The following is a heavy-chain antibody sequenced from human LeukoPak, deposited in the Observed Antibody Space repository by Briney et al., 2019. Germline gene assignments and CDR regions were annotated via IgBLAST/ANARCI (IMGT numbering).Heavy chain of an antibody. D-gene: IGHD1-1*01. V-gene: IGHV4-61*01. CDR2: IYYSGST. Sequence: PSETLSLTCSVSGGSVSSRSNYWGWIRQPPGKGLEWIGYIYYSGSTNYNPSLKSRVTISVDTSKNQFSLKLSSVTAADTAVYYCARGGYQLAPWGQGTLVTVSS. CDR1: GGSVSSRSNY. J-gene: IGHJ5*02. CDR3: ARGGYQLAP.